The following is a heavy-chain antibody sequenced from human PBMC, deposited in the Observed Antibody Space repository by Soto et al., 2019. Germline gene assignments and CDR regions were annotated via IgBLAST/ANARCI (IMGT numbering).Heavy chain of an antibody. CDR2: MNPNSGNT. Sequence: ASVKVSCKASGYTFTSYDINWVRQATGQGLEWMGWMNPNSGNTGYAQKFQGRVTMTRNTSISTAYMELSSLRSDDTAVYYCARVGYSSGWDWFDPWGQGTLVTVSS. V-gene: IGHV1-8*01. CDR3: ARVGYSSGWDWFDP. CDR1: GYTFTSYD. D-gene: IGHD6-19*01. J-gene: IGHJ5*02.